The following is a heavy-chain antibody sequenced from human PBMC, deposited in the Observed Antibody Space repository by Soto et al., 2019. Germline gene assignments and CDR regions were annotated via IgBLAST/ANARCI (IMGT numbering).Heavy chain of an antibody. J-gene: IGHJ4*01. V-gene: IGHV3-7*02. CDR3: VTGSGWHDY. Sequence: EVQLVESGGDLVQPGGSLRLSCAASGFPFSSSWMTWVRQTPGRGLEWVANIKQDGSVKYYVDSVKGRFTISRDNAKNSLYLQMNSLRADDTAVYYWVTGSGWHDYWGHGTLVTVSS. CDR1: GFPFSSSW. CDR2: IKQDGSVK. D-gene: IGHD6-19*01.